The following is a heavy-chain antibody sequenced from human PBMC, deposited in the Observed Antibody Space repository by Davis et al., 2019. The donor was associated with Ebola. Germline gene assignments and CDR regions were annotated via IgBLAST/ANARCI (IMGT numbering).Heavy chain of an antibody. CDR2: ISYDGSNK. CDR1: GFTFSTYG. Sequence: PGGSLRLSCAASGFTFSTYGMNWVRQAPGKGLEWVAVISYDGSNKYYADSVKGRFTISRDNSKNTLYLQMNSLRAEDTAVYYCAKDDYGDGAPLDYWGQGTLVTVSS. CDR3: AKDDYGDGAPLDY. D-gene: IGHD4-17*01. J-gene: IGHJ4*02. V-gene: IGHV3-30*18.